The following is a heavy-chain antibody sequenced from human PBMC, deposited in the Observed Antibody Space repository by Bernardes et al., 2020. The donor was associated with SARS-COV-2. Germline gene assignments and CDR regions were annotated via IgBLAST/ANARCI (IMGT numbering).Heavy chain of an antibody. V-gene: IGHV3-21*01. J-gene: IGHJ5*02. CDR2: ITYDGHST. CDR3: ARDGSGWSRDL. Sequence: GGSLRLSCASSGFTFSTYGMTWVRQAPGKGLEWVSTITYDGHSTYADSMKGRFTISRDNAKKSLYLQMNSLRDEDTAVYYCARDGSGWSRDLWGQGTLVTVSS. CDR1: GFTFSTYG. D-gene: IGHD6-19*01.